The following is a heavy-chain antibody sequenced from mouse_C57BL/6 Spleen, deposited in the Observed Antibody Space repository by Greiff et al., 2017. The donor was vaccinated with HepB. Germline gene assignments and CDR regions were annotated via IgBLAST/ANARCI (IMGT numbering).Heavy chain of an antibody. CDR3: ASSPKTGTGAY. Sequence: EVQLVESGGGLVQPGGSLSLSCAASGFTFTDYYMSWVRQPPGKALEWLGFIRNKANGYTTEYSASVKGRFTISRDNSQSILYLQMNALRAEDSATYYCASSPKTGTGAYWGQGTLVTVSA. V-gene: IGHV7-3*01. D-gene: IGHD4-1*01. CDR2: IRNKANGYTT. CDR1: GFTFTDYY. J-gene: IGHJ3*01.